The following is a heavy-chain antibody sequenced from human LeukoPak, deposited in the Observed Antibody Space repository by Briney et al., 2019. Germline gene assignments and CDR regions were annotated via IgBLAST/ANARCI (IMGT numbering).Heavy chain of an antibody. D-gene: IGHD6-13*01. CDR1: GGSISSSSYY. CDR2: IYYSGST. Sequence: SETLSLTCTVSGGSISSSSYYWGWIRQPPGKGLEWIGSIYYSGSTNYNPSLKSRATISVDTSKNQFSLKLSSVTAADTAVYYCARAGGQQLVRWFDPWGQGTLVTVSS. V-gene: IGHV4-39*07. J-gene: IGHJ5*02. CDR3: ARAGGQQLVRWFDP.